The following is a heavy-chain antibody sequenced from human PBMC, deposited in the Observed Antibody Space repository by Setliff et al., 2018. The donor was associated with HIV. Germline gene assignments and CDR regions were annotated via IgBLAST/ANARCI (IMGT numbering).Heavy chain of an antibody. D-gene: IGHD3-3*01. Sequence: SETLSLTCTVSGDSISSGDYYWSWIRQPPGKGLEWIGNIYYSGSTYYNPSLKSRVTISVDTSKNHFSLKLNSVTAADTAVYYCARIFGDQGYYYGMDVWGQGTTVTVSS. J-gene: IGHJ6*02. CDR2: IYYSGST. V-gene: IGHV4-30-4*08. CDR1: GDSISSGDYY. CDR3: ARIFGDQGYYYGMDV.